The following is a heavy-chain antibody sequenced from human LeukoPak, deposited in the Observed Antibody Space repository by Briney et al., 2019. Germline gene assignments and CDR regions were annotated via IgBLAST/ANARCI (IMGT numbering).Heavy chain of an antibody. V-gene: IGHV1-8*01. CDR3: ARDSTVTTFYYYYYYMDV. CDR2: MNPNCGNT. Sequence: AASVKVSCKASGYTFTSYDINWVRQATGQGLEWMGWMNPNCGNTGYAQKFQGRVTMTRNTSISTAYMELSSLRSEDTAVYYCARDSTVTTFYYYYYYMDVWGKGTTVTVSS. D-gene: IGHD4-17*01. CDR1: GYTFTSYD. J-gene: IGHJ6*03.